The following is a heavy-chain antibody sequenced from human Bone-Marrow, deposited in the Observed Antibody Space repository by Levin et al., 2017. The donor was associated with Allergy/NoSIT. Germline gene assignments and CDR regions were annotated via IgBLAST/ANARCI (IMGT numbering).Heavy chain of an antibody. D-gene: IGHD5-18*01. V-gene: IGHV3-7*01. Sequence: SCAASGFIFNRYWMTWVRQAPGKGLEWVANIKEDESEKYYVDSVKGRFTISRDNAKNSVYLQMNSLRAEDTAVYYCARDYFDPYTANFGLDVWGQGTTVTVS. CDR3: ARDYFDPYTANFGLDV. CDR2: IKEDESEK. J-gene: IGHJ6*02. CDR1: GFIFNRYW.